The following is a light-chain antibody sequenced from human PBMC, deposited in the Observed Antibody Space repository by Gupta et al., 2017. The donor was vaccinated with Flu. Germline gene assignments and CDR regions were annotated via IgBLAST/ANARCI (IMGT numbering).Light chain of an antibody. V-gene: IGKV3-15*01. J-gene: IGKJ2*02. CDR1: QSVSSN. Sequence: EIVMTQSPATLAVSPGESATLPCRASQSVSSNLAWYQQKPGQAPRLLIYGAATRDTGVTARFSGSGCGTDFALTISSRQEEEFAGYYCQQHNNWPPCTFGQGTKLEIK. CDR3: QQHNNWPPCT. CDR2: GAA.